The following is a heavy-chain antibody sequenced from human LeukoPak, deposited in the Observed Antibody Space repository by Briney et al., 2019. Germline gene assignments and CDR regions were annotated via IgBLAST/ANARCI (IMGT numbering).Heavy chain of an antibody. CDR1: GFTFSSYS. Sequence: GGSLRLSCAASGFTFSSYSTNWVRQAPGKGLEWASSISSSSSYIYYADSVKGRFTISRDNAKNSLYLQMNSLRAEDTAVYYCARAYRYCSGGSCYSALYYFDYWGQGTLVTVSS. CDR3: ARAYRYCSGGSCYSALYYFDY. CDR2: ISSSSSYI. V-gene: IGHV3-21*01. J-gene: IGHJ4*02. D-gene: IGHD2-15*01.